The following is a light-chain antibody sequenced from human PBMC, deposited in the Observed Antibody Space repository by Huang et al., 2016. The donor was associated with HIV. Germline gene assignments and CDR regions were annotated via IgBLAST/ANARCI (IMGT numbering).Light chain of an antibody. Sequence: EIVLTQSPGTLSLSPGERATLSCRASQSVSSSYLAWYQQKPGQAPMLLFYGATRTATSIPYRFSGIGSGTDSTLTISSLERTDFAVYYCQKNDSSPCTFGQGTKVEIK. V-gene: IGKV3-20*01. CDR3: QKNDSSPCT. J-gene: IGKJ1*01. CDR1: QSVSSSY. CDR2: GAT.